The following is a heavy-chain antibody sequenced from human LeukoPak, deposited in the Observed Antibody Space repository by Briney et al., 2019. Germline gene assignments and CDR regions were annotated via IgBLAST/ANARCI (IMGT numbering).Heavy chain of an antibody. J-gene: IGHJ6*02. V-gene: IGHV3-23*01. D-gene: IGHD1-1*01. CDR2: ISATDGST. CDR1: GFTFSHYA. Sequence: GRSLRLSCAASGFTFSHYAMHWVRQAPGKGLEWVSGISATDGSTYYADSVKGRFIISRDTSKNMLYLQMTSLRAEDTAVYYCTESTGNYYYYYALDVWGQGTTVTVS. CDR3: TESTGNYYYYYALDV.